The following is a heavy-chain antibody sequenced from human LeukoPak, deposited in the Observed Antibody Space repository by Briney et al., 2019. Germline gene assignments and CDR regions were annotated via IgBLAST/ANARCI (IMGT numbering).Heavy chain of an antibody. CDR2: IWYDGSNK. Sequence: PRRSLRLSCAASGFTFSSYGMHWVRQAPGKGLEWVAVIWYDGSNKYYADSVKGRFTISRDNSKNTLYLQMNSLRAEDTAVYYCARGRSDPNYYYYGMDVWGQGTTVTVSS. CDR3: ARGRSDPNYYYYGMDV. CDR1: GFTFSSYG. J-gene: IGHJ6*02. V-gene: IGHV3-33*01.